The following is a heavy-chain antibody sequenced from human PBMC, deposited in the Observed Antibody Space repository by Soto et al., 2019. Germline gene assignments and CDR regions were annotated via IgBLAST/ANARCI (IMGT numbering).Heavy chain of an antibody. CDR1: GGTFNRHS. Sequence: SVKVSCKTSGGTFNRHSITWVRQAPGQGLEWMGAVIPIFGTANYAQKFQGRVTMTADISTSTAYMELRSLRSDDTAVYYCALIIAAAIIPSFAPCGQGTLVTVSS. D-gene: IGHD6-13*01. CDR3: ALIIAAAIIPSFAP. V-gene: IGHV1-69*06. CDR2: VIPIFGTA. J-gene: IGHJ5*02.